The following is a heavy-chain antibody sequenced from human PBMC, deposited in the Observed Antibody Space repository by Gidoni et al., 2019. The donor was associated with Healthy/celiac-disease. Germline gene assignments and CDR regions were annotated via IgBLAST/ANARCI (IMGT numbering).Heavy chain of an antibody. J-gene: IGHJ3*02. Sequence: QVQLVESGGGVVQPGGSLRLSCAASGFTFSSYGMHWVRQAPGKGLEWVAFIRYDGSNKYYADSVKGRFTISRDNSKNTLYLQMNSLRAEDTAVYYCANQRYYDSSGLDAFDIWGQGTMVTVSS. CDR1: GFTFSSYG. V-gene: IGHV3-30*02. D-gene: IGHD3-22*01. CDR3: ANQRYYDSSGLDAFDI. CDR2: IRYDGSNK.